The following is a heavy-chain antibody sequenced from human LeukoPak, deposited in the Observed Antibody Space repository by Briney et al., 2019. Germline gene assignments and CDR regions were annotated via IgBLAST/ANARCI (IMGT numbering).Heavy chain of an antibody. D-gene: IGHD3-16*01. CDR1: GGSISSGDYY. CDR3: ARRWVYDKRAFDA. J-gene: IGHJ3*01. Sequence: TSQTLSLTCTVSGGSISSGDYYWSWIRQPPGKGLEWIGYIYYTGTTDSNPSLKSRVTISLDTSKNQFSLNLSSVTAADTAVYYCARRWVYDKRAFDAWGQGTMVTVSS. V-gene: IGHV4-61*08. CDR2: IYYTGTT.